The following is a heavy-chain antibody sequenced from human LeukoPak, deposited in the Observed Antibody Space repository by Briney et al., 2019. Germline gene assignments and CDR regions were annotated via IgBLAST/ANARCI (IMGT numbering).Heavy chain of an antibody. Sequence: SETLSLTCTVSGGSISSYYWSWIRQPPGKGLEWIGYIYYSGGTNYNPSLKSRVTISVDTSKNQFSLKLSSVTAADTAVYHCARDGVTIEAFDIWGQGTMVTVSS. D-gene: IGHD4-23*01. CDR1: GGSISSYY. V-gene: IGHV4-59*01. CDR2: IYYSGGT. CDR3: ARDGVTIEAFDI. J-gene: IGHJ3*02.